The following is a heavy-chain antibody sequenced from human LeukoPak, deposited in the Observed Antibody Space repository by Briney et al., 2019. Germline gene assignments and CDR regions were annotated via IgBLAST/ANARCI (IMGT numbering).Heavy chain of an antibody. D-gene: IGHD3-3*01. J-gene: IGHJ5*02. V-gene: IGHV1-69*01. CDR3: ARGTITIFGVAVNWFDP. CDR1: GGTFSSYA. CDR2: IIPVFGTA. Sequence: SVKVSCKASGGTFSSYAISWVRQAPGQGLEWMGGIIPVFGTANYAQQFQGRVTITADESTSTAYMELSSLRSEDTAVYYCARGTITIFGVAVNWFDPWGQGTLVTVSS.